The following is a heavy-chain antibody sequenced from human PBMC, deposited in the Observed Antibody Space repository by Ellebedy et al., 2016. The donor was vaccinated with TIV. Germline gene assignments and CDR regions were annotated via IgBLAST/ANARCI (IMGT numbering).Heavy chain of an antibody. J-gene: IGHJ4*02. CDR3: ARDAMIWIFDS. Sequence: GESLKISCAASGFTFSSYSMNWVRQAPGKGLEWVSYIGNSDTKYYADSVSGRFTISSHKAKKSVYLQMNSLRVEDTGVYYCARDAMIWIFDSWGQGTLVTVSS. CDR1: GFTFSSYS. D-gene: IGHD3-22*01. CDR2: IGNSDTK. V-gene: IGHV3-48*01.